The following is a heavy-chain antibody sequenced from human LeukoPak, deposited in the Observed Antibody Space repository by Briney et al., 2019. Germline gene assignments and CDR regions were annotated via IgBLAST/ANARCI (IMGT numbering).Heavy chain of an antibody. CDR1: GGSFSGYY. D-gene: IGHD6-19*01. CDR2: INHSGST. J-gene: IGHJ4*02. V-gene: IGHV4-34*01. CDR3: ARGRYSSGWYADYFDY. Sequence: SETLSLTCAVYGGSFSGYYWSWIRQPPGQGLAWIGEINHSGSTNYNPPLTSRVTISVDTSKNQFSLKLSSVTAADTAVYYCARGRYSSGWYADYFDYWGQGTLVTVSS.